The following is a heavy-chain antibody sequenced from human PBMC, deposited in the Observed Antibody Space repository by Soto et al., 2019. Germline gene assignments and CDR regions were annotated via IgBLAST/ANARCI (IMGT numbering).Heavy chain of an antibody. Sequence: SETLSLTCTVSGGSISSYYWSWIRQPPGKGLEWIGYIYYSGSTNYNPSLKSRVTISVDTSKNQFSLKLSSVTAADTAVYYCAGYYEDAFDIWGQGTMVTVSS. CDR1: GGSISSYY. V-gene: IGHV4-59*01. J-gene: IGHJ3*02. CDR2: IYYSGST. D-gene: IGHD3-22*01. CDR3: AGYYEDAFDI.